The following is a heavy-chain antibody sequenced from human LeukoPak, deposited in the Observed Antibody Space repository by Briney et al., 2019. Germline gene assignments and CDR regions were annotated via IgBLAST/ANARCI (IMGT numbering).Heavy chain of an antibody. D-gene: IGHD1-7*01. Sequence: PGGSLRLSCAASGFTFSSSAMSWVRQAPGKGLEWVAVISYDGSNKYYADSVKGRFTISKDNSKNTLYLQMNSLRAEDTAVYYCARHISPWKYPDAFDIWGQGTMVTVSS. J-gene: IGHJ3*02. CDR2: ISYDGSNK. CDR1: GFTFSSSA. CDR3: ARHISPWKYPDAFDI. V-gene: IGHV3-30*04.